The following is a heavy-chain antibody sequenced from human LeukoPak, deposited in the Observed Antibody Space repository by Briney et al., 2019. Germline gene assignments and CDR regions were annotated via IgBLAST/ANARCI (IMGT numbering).Heavy chain of an antibody. CDR2: IYYSGST. CDR3: ARRGDGYPGAFDI. Sequence: SETLSLTCTVSGGSISSSSSYWGWIRQPPGKGLEWIGSIYYSGSTYYNPSLKSRVTISVDTSKNQFSLKLSSVTAADTAVYYCARRGDGYPGAFDIWGQGTMVTVSS. D-gene: IGHD5-12*01. V-gene: IGHV4-39*01. CDR1: GGSISSSSSY. J-gene: IGHJ3*02.